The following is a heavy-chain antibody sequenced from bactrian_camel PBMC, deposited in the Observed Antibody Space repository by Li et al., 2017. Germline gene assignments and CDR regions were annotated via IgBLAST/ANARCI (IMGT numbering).Heavy chain of an antibody. CDR3: ASRDYRRCYNFGAFVQREYRN. CDR1: GNIDSVVC. J-gene: IGHJ4*01. D-gene: IGHD4*01. Sequence: HVQLVESGGGSVQAGGSLRLSCVVSGNIDSVVCMAWFRQAPGEEREGVAAIDTGDEGPYYADSVKGRFTITRDSEKNTVYLQMNSLQPADTAMYYCASRDYRRCYNFGAFVQREYRNWGQGTQVTVS. CDR2: IDTGDEGP. V-gene: IGHV3S54*01.